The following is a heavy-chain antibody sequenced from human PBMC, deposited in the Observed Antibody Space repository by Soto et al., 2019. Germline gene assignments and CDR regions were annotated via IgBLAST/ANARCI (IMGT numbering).Heavy chain of an antibody. J-gene: IGHJ4*02. Sequence: QVQLVQSGAEVKKPESSVKVSCKAPGGTFSTYAISWVRQAPGQGLEWMGGIIPMFGTANYAQRFQDRVTMTADESTNTGYMELSSLRSEDTAVYFCASGIQLWLRQINNGYSGWGQGTLVTVSS. CDR1: GGTFSTYA. CDR2: IIPMFGTA. CDR3: ASGIQLWLRQINNGYSG. V-gene: IGHV1-69*12. D-gene: IGHD5-18*01.